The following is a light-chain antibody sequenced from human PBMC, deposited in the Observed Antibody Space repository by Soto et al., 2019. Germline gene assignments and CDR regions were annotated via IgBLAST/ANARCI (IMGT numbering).Light chain of an antibody. V-gene: IGKV1-27*01. J-gene: IGKJ4*01. Sequence: DIEMTQSPSSLSASVGDRVTITCRASLGIIDYLAWYQQKPGKVPKLLIYAASTLQTGVPSRFSGSGSRTDFNLTIRNMQAEDVATYYCKQYNSAPLTFGGVTKMEIK. CDR3: KQYNSAPLT. CDR2: AAS. CDR1: LGIIDY.